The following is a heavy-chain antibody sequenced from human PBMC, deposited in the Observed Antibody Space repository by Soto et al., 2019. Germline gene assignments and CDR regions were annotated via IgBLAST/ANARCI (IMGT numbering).Heavy chain of an antibody. Sequence: QVHLVQSGAEVKKPGASVKVSCKGSGYTFTSYGITWVRQAPGQGLEWMGWISAHNGNTDYAQKLQGRVTVTREPSTRTAYMELRSLSSDDTAVYYCARGRYGDYWGQGALVNVSS. D-gene: IGHD1-1*01. CDR3: ARGRYGDY. J-gene: IGHJ4*02. V-gene: IGHV1-18*01. CDR1: GYTFTSYG. CDR2: ISAHNGNT.